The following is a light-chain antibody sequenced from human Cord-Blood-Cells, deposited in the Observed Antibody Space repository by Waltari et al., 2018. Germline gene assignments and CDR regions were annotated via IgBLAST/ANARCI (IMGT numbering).Light chain of an antibody. CDR1: SSDVGGYNY. V-gene: IGLV2-11*01. Sequence: QSALTQPRSVSGSPGQSVTIPRTGTSSDVGGYNYVPWYQQHPGKAPKLMIYDVSKRPSGVPDRFSGSKSGNTASLTISGLQAEDEADYYCCSYTGSYTWVFGGGTKLTVL. J-gene: IGLJ3*02. CDR2: DVS. CDR3: CSYTGSYTWV.